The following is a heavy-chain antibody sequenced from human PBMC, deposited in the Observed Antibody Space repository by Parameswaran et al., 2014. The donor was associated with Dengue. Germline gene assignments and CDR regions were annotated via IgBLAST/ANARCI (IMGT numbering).Heavy chain of an antibody. Sequence: WIRQPPGKGLEWVAVISYDGSNKYYADSVKGRFTISRDNSKNTLYLQMNSLRAEDTAVYYCARDVTIFCLDVWGQGDHGHRLL. V-gene: IGHV3-30*04. D-gene: IGHD3-9*01. J-gene: IGHJ6*02. CDR2: ISYDGSNK. CDR3: ARDVTIFCLDV.